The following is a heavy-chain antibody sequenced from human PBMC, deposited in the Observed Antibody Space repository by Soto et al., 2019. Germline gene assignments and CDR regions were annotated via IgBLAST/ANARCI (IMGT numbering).Heavy chain of an antibody. CDR2: IIPILGIA. V-gene: IGHV1-69*08. Sequence: QVQLVQSGAEVKKPGSSVKVSCKASGGTFSSYTISWVRQAPGQGLEWMGRIIPILGIANYAQKFQGRVTITADKSTSTAYMELSSLRSEDTAVYYCARDFEDYGDPSWFDPWGQGTLVTVSS. D-gene: IGHD4-17*01. J-gene: IGHJ5*02. CDR3: ARDFEDYGDPSWFDP. CDR1: GGTFSSYT.